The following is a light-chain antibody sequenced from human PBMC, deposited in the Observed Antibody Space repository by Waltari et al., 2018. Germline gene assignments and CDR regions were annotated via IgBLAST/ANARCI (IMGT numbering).Light chain of an antibody. CDR1: QNINKY. Sequence: DIQMTQSPSSLSASVGDRVTITCRASQNINKYLHWYQQKPGKAPKLLIYAASSLQSGVPSRFSGGGSGTDFTLTITSLQPGDFVTYYCQQASRTPLTFGGGTKVGI. CDR2: AAS. CDR3: QQASRTPLT. J-gene: IGKJ4*01. V-gene: IGKV1-39*01.